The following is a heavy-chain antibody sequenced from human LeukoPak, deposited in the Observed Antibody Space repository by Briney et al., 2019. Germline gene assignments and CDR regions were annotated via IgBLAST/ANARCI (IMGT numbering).Heavy chain of an antibody. D-gene: IGHD1-7*01. CDR1: GYIFSIYA. Sequence: ASVTVSFKASGYIFSIYAMIWVRQAPGQGLEVMGWINPNTGNPTYAQGFTGRFVFSLDTSVSTAYLQISSLKPEDTAVYYCARDYTVAIGTTTYFQHWGQGTLVTVSS. CDR3: ARDYTVAIGTTTYFQH. J-gene: IGHJ1*01. V-gene: IGHV7-4-1*02. CDR2: INPNTGNP.